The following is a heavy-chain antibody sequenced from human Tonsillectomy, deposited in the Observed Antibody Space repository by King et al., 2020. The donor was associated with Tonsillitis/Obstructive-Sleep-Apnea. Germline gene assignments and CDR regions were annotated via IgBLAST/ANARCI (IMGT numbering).Heavy chain of an antibody. CDR1: GFTFRSYA. D-gene: IGHD3-16*01. CDR3: AKDPPRGGVTGGRAFEI. Sequence: VQLVESGGGLVQPGGSLRPSCAASGFTFRSYAMSWVRQAPGKGLEWGSGISGSGGSTYYADSGKGRFTISRDNSKNTLYLQMNNLRAEDTSVYYCAKDPPRGGVTGGRAFEIWGQGTMVTVSS. V-gene: IGHV3-23*04. CDR2: ISGSGGST. J-gene: IGHJ3*02.